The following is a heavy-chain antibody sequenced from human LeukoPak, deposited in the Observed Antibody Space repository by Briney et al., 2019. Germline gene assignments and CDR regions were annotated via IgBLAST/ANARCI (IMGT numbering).Heavy chain of an antibody. CDR3: ARGYYYFDY. V-gene: IGHV5-51*01. J-gene: IGHJ4*02. CDR2: IYPVDSNP. D-gene: IGHD3-22*01. CDR1: GYSFTSYW. Sequence: GESLKISCKGSGYSFTSYWIGWVRQMPGKGLEWMGIIYPVDSNPRYSPSFQGQVTISADKSISTAYLQWSSLQASDTAVYYCARGYYYFDYWGQGTLVTVSS.